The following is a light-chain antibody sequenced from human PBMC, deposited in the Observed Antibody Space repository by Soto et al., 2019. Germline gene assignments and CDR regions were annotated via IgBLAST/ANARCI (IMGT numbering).Light chain of an antibody. CDR3: WSSAGTYPVV. J-gene: IGLJ2*01. V-gene: IGLV2-11*01. Sequence: QSVLTQPRSVSGSPGQSVTISCTGTSSDVGGYNYVSWYQQHQGKPPKLMIYDVSKRPSGVPDRFSGSKSGNAASLTISGLQAEDEADYYCWSSAGTYPVVFGGGTKLTVL. CDR2: DVS. CDR1: SSDVGGYNY.